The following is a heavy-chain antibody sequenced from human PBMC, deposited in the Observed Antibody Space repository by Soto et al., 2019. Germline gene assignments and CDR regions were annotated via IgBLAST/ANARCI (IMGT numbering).Heavy chain of an antibody. CDR3: ARLPQDYYYHGMDV. CDR1: GYSFSTFW. CDR2: IYPSDSDT. J-gene: IGHJ6*02. Sequence: GESLKISFKGSGYSFSTFWIGWVRQMPGKGLEWMGIIYPSDSDTRYSPSFQGQVTISADKSSRTAYLQWSSLKASDSAMYYRARLPQDYYYHGMDVWGQGTKVTVSS. V-gene: IGHV5-51*01.